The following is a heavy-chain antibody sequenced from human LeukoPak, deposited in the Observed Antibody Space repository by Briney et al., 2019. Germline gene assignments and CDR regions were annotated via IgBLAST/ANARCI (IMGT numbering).Heavy chain of an antibody. J-gene: IGHJ4*02. CDR1: GGSVSSGSYY. Sequence: SETLSLTCTVSGGSVSSGSYYWSWIRQPPGKGLEWIGYIYYSGSTNYNPSLKSRVTISVDTSRNQFSLKLSSVTAADTAVYYCAIDTPTYFDYWGQGTLVTVSS. CDR2: IYYSGST. CDR3: AIDTPTYFDY. D-gene: IGHD1-26*01. V-gene: IGHV4-61*01.